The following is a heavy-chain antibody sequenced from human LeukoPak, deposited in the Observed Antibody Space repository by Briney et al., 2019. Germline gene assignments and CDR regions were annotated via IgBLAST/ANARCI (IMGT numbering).Heavy chain of an antibody. V-gene: IGHV3-23*01. CDR3: AQALGGELAVLVY. Sequence: GGSLRLSCAASGFTFSSYAMSWVRQAPGKGLEWVSGIVGSGDSTHYADSVKGRFTISRDNSKNTMYLQMNSLRAEDTAVYYCAQALGGELAVLVYGGQGTLVTVSS. CDR1: GFTFSSYA. CDR2: IVGSGDST. D-gene: IGHD3-16*01. J-gene: IGHJ4*02.